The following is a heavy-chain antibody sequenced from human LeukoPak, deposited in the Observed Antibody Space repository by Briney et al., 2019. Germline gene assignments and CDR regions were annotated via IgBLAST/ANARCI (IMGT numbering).Heavy chain of an antibody. Sequence: GGSLRLSCAASGFTFSRYAKHWVRQGPGKGLEWVALISGDGSEIYYVDSVKGRFTISRDNSKSTLSLQMNSLRAEDTAVYYCAREVHLGYCSGGSCYYFDYWGQGTLVTVSS. J-gene: IGHJ4*02. CDR2: ISGDGSEI. CDR3: AREVHLGYCSGGSCYYFDY. CDR1: GFTFSRYA. V-gene: IGHV3-30-3*01. D-gene: IGHD2-15*01.